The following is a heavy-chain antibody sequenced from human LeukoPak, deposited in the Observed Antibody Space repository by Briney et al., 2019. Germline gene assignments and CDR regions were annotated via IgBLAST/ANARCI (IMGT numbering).Heavy chain of an antibody. CDR1: GFTFDDYA. J-gene: IGHJ4*02. V-gene: IGHV3-20*04. CDR3: ARELGGGSYYRPIDY. CDR2: INWNGGST. Sequence: PGRSLRLSCAASGFTFDDYAMHWVRQAPGKGLEWVSGINWNGGSTGYADSVKGRFTISRDNAKNSLYLQMNSLRAEDTALYYCARELGGGSYYRPIDYWGQGTLVTVSS. D-gene: IGHD1-26*01.